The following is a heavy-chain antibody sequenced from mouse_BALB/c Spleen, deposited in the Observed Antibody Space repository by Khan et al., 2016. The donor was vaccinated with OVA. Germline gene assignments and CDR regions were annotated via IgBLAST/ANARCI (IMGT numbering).Heavy chain of an antibody. Sequence: EVQLQESRPELMKPGASVKISCKASGYSFSNYYIHWVKQSHGQSLEWIGYIDPFNGGTTYNHKFKGTATLTVDKSSSTAYMNLSSLTSEDSAVYYCTRLGTTGWFTYWGQGTLVTVSA. CDR3: TRLGTTGWFTY. J-gene: IGHJ3*01. CDR2: IDPFNGGT. D-gene: IGHD2-13*01. CDR1: GYSFSNYY. V-gene: IGHV1S135*01.